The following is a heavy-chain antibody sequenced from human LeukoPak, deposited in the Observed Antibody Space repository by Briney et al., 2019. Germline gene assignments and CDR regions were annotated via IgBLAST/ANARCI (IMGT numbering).Heavy chain of an antibody. CDR1: GFTFSDYY. D-gene: IGHD3-16*02. Sequence: GGSLRLSCAASGFTFSDYYMSWIRQAPGKGLEWVSYISSSGSTIYYADSVKGRFTISRDNAKNSLYLQMNSLRAEDTAVYYCARASRYDYVWGSYRAEESYFDYWGQGTLVTVSS. J-gene: IGHJ4*02. CDR3: ARASRYDYVWGSYRAEESYFDY. CDR2: ISSSGSTI. V-gene: IGHV3-11*04.